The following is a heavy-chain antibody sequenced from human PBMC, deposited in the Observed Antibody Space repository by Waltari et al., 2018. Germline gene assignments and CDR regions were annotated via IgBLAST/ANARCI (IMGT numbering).Heavy chain of an antibody. D-gene: IGHD3-10*01. J-gene: IGHJ4*02. CDR1: GDSVSSNSAA. V-gene: IGHV6-1*01. Sequence: QVQMQQSGPGLVKPSQTLSVTCAISGDSVSSNSAAWTWIRQSPSRGLEWLGRTYFRSKWHNDFALSVKSRISINPDTSKNQFSLHLSSVTLEDTAVYYCARERDGSDYFDYWGLGTLVTVSS. CDR2: TYFRSKWHN. CDR3: ARERDGSDYFDY.